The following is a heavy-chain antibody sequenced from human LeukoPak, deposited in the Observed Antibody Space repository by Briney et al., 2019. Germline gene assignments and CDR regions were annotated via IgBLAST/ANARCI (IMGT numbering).Heavy chain of an antibody. CDR3: ARGGSSGWPPYGFDP. J-gene: IGHJ5*02. CDR1: GGSFRGYY. Sequence: PSETLSLTCVVYGGSFRGYYWSWIRQSPGKGLEWIGEINHSGSSNYNPSLKGRVPMSEDTSNNQFSLKLNSVTAADTAVYYCARGGSSGWPPYGFDPWGQGTLVTVSS. CDR2: INHSGSS. D-gene: IGHD6-19*01. V-gene: IGHV4-34*01.